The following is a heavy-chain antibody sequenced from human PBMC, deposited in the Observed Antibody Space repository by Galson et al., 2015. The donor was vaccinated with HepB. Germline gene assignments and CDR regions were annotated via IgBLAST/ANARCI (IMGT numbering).Heavy chain of an antibody. CDR3: ARRSWGNDAFDI. J-gene: IGHJ3*02. CDR2: VNPNSGGT. V-gene: IGHV1-2*02. Sequence: SVKVSCKASGSTFIDYYIYWVRQAPGQGLEWMGWVNPNSGGTNYAQKFQGRVTLTRDTSISTACMGLSSLRSDDTAVYYCARRSWGNDAFDIWGQGTVVAVSS. D-gene: IGHD3-16*01. CDR1: GSTFIDYY.